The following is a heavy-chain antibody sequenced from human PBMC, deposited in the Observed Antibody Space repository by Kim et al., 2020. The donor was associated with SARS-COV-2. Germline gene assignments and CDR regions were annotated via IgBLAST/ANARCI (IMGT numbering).Heavy chain of an antibody. J-gene: IGHJ6*02. V-gene: IGHV3-43*01. CDR2: ISWDGGST. D-gene: IGHD5-18*01. CDR1: GFTFDDYT. CDR3: AKGYSYGSYGMDV. Sequence: GGSLRLSCEASGFTFDDYTMHWVRQAPGKGLEWVSLISWDGGSTYYADSVKGRFTISRDNSKNSLYLQMNSLRTEDTALYYCAKGYSYGSYGMDVLGQGTTVTVSS.